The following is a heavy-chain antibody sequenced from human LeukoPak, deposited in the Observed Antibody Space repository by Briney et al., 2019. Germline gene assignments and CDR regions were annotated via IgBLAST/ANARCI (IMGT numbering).Heavy chain of an antibody. V-gene: IGHV4-59*01. CDR3: AREKNGNEPFDY. D-gene: IGHD4-23*01. Sequence: PSETLSLTCTVSGASISSYYWSWIRKPPGKVLERIGYLYNTRNTYYNPSLKTPVTVSVETPKTQFSLKCSFVTAAYTAVYNLAREKNGNEPFDYWGQGTLVTVSS. J-gene: IGHJ4*02. CDR2: LYNTRNT. CDR1: GASISSYY.